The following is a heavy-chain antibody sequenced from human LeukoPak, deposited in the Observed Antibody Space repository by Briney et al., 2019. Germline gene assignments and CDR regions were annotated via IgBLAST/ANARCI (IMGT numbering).Heavy chain of an antibody. CDR3: ARQGVGSSSWYEHKFDY. Sequence: PSETLSLTCTVSGASISSSSYYWGWIRQPPGKGLEWIGNIYYSGSTYYNPSLKSRVTISVDTSKNQFSLKLSSVTAADTAVYYCARQGVGSSSWYEHKFDYWGQGTLVTVSS. CDR2: IYYSGST. J-gene: IGHJ4*02. CDR1: GASISSSSYY. V-gene: IGHV4-39*01. D-gene: IGHD6-13*01.